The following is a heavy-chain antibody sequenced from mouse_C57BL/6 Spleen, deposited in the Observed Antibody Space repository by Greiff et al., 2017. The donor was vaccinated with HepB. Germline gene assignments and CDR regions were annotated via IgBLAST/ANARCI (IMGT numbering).Heavy chain of an antibody. CDR3: AREIYYYGSSYGGYFDD. Sequence: QVQLQQPGAELVKPGASVKLSCKASGYTFTSYWMHWVKQRPGQGLEWIGMIHPNSGSTNYNEKFKSKATLTVDKSSSTAYMQLSSLTSEDSAVYYCAREIYYYGSSYGGYFDDWGQGTTLTVSS. D-gene: IGHD1-1*01. J-gene: IGHJ2*01. V-gene: IGHV1-64*01. CDR1: GYTFTSYW. CDR2: IHPNSGST.